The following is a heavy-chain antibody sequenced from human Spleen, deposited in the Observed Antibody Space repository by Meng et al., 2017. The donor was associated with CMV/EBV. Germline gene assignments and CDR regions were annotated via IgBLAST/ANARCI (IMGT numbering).Heavy chain of an antibody. D-gene: IGHD3-3*01. CDR2: ISLSSTYI. CDR3: VRRQSVSAFDV. J-gene: IGHJ3*01. Sequence: GESLKISCAASGFTFSGFTMNWVRQAPGKGLEWISSISLSSTYIEYADSLEGRFTISRDNARNSLYLQMDNLRAEDTAVYYCVRRQSVSAFDVWGQGTMVTVSS. V-gene: IGHV3-21*06. CDR1: GFTFSGFT.